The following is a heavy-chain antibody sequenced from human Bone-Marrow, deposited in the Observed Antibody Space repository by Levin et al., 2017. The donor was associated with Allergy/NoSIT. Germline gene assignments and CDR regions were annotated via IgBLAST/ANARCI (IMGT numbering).Heavy chain of an antibody. Sequence: PSETLSLTCSLSGGSISSNSWWTWVRQAPGKGLEWIGEIFHSGSTNYNRSLGSRVTISVDKSKNQISLRLRAVTAADTAVYYCARGPPEVRARWFAPWGQGTLVIVSS. CDR1: GGSISSNSW. J-gene: IGHJ5*02. CDR3: ARGPPEVRARWFAP. D-gene: IGHD1-14*01. V-gene: IGHV4-4*02. CDR2: IFHSGST.